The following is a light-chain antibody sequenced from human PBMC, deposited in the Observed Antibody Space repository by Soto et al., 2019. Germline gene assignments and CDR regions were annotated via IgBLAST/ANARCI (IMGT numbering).Light chain of an antibody. J-gene: IGLJ1*01. CDR2: DVS. Sequence: QSALTQPRSVSGSPGQSVTISCTGTSCDVGGYNYVSWYQQHPGKAPKVMIYDVSKRPSGVPDRFSGSKSGNTASLTISGLQAEDEADYYCCSYAGSPYVCGTGTKVTVL. V-gene: IGLV2-11*01. CDR1: SCDVGGYNY. CDR3: CSYAGSPYV.